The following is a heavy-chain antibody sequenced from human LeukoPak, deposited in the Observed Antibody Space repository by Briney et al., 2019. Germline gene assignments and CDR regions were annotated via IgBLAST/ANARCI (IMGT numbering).Heavy chain of an antibody. CDR1: GGSISSYY. J-gene: IGHJ5*02. CDR2: INHSGST. V-gene: IGHV4-34*01. D-gene: IGHD3-3*01. CDR3: ARGGHYDFWSGYLHYNWFDP. Sequence: SETLSLTCTVSGGSISSYYWSWIRQPPGKGLEWIGEINHSGSTNYNPSLKSRVTISVDTSKNQFSLKLSSVTAADTAVYYCARGGHYDFWSGYLHYNWFDPWGQGTLVTVSS.